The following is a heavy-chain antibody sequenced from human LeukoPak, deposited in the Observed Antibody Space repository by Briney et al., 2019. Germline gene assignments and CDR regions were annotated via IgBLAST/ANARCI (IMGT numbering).Heavy chain of an antibody. J-gene: IGHJ6*02. V-gene: IGHV1-69*13. D-gene: IGHD6-13*01. CDR3: ARGYSSSSLYYYYGMDV. Sequence: ASVKVSCKASGGTFSSYAISWVRQAPGQGLEWMGGIIPIFGTANYAQKFQGRVTITADESTSTAYMELSSLRSEDTAVYYCARGYSSSSLYYYYGMDVWGQGTTVTVSS. CDR1: GGTFSSYA. CDR2: IIPIFGTA.